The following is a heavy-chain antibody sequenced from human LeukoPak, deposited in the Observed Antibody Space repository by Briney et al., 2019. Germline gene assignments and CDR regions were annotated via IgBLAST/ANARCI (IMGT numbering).Heavy chain of an antibody. CDR1: GYTFTGYY. Sequence: ASVKVSCKASGYTFTGYYMHWVRQAPGQGLEWMGWMNPNSGNTGYAQKFQGRVTMTRNTSISTAYMELSSLRSEDTAVYYCARAPLGRFGELWAYWGQGTLVTVSS. J-gene: IGHJ4*02. D-gene: IGHD3-10*01. V-gene: IGHV1-8*02. CDR2: MNPNSGNT. CDR3: ARAPLGRFGELWAY.